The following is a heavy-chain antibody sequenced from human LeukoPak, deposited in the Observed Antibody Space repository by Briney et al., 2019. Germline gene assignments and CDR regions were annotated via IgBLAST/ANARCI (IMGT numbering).Heavy chain of an antibody. CDR1: GFTFSSYA. J-gene: IGHJ4*02. Sequence: GSLRLSCVASGFTFSSYAMSWVRQAPGKGLEWVSAISGSGGTTFSADSVKGRFTISRDNSKNTLYLQMNSLRAEDTAVYYCAKGRSGSPGRYFDYWGQGTLVTVSS. CDR3: AKGRSGSPGRYFDY. D-gene: IGHD1-26*01. CDR2: ISGSGGTT. V-gene: IGHV3-23*01.